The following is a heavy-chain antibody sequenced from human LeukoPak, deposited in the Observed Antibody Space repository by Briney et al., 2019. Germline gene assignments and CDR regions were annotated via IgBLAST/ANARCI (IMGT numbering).Heavy chain of an antibody. J-gene: IGHJ4*02. Sequence: PSETLSLTCTVSGGSISSSSYYWGWIRQPPGKGLEWIGSIYYSGSTYYNPSLKSRVTISVDTSKNQFSLKLSSVTAADTAVYYCARSVRTFGGVIEYYFDYWGQGTLVTVSS. CDR2: IYYSGST. CDR3: ARSVRTFGGVIEYYFDY. V-gene: IGHV4-39*07. D-gene: IGHD3-16*02. CDR1: GGSISSSSYY.